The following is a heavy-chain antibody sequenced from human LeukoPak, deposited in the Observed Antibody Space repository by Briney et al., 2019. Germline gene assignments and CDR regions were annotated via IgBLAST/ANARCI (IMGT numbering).Heavy chain of an antibody. CDR2: ITYSGADT. CDR1: GFTFTNYA. Sequence: GGSLRLSCAASGFTFTNYAMSWVRQAPGKGLEWVSAITYSGADTYYADSVKGRFTISRDSSKSTLYLQMSSLRADGTAVYYCAKADYGDYAFDYWGQGTLVTVSS. V-gene: IGHV3-23*01. CDR3: AKADYGDYAFDY. D-gene: IGHD4-17*01. J-gene: IGHJ4*02.